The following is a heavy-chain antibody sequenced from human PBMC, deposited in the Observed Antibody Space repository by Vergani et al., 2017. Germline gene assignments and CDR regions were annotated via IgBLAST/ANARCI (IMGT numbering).Heavy chain of an antibody. CDR1: GFTFSSYS. V-gene: IGHV3-21*01. CDR3: ARGYKYDNSGYYYYLPDY. CDR2: ISSRSTYT. Sequence: EVQLVESGGGLVKPGGSLRLSCAASGFTFSSYSMNWVRQAPGKGLEWVSSISSRSTYTYYADSVKGRFTISRDNAKSSLYLQMNSLRADDTAVYYCARGYKYDNSGYYYYLPDYWGQGTRVTVSS. J-gene: IGHJ4*02. D-gene: IGHD3-22*01.